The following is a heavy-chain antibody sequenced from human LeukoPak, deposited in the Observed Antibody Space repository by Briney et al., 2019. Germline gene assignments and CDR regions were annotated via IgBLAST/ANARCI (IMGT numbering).Heavy chain of an antibody. CDR2: IIPIFGTA. J-gene: IGHJ3*02. CDR1: GYTFTDYY. CDR3: ASQPWDYCSSTSCYYAFDI. V-gene: IGHV1-69*05. D-gene: IGHD2-2*01. Sequence: SVKVSCKASGYTFTDYYMHWVRQAPGQGLEWMGGIIPIFGTANYAQKFQGRVTITTDESTSTAYMELGSLRSEDTAVYFCASQPWDYCSSTSCYYAFDIWGQGTMVTVSS.